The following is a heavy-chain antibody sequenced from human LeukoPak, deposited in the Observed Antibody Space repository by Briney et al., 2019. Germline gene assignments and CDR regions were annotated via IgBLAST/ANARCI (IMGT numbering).Heavy chain of an antibody. Sequence: GGSLRLSCAASGFTFSGSAMHWVRQAPGKGLEWVSAISGSGGSTYYADSVKGRFTISRDNSKNTLYLQMNSLRAEDTAVYYCAKDRTGTGEWGQGTLVTVSS. CDR3: AKDRTGTGE. J-gene: IGHJ4*02. V-gene: IGHV3-23*01. CDR1: GFTFSGSA. CDR2: ISGSGGST. D-gene: IGHD1-1*01.